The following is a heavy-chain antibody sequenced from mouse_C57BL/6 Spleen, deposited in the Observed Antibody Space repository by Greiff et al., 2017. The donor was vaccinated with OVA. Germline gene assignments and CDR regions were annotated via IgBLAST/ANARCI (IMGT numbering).Heavy chain of an antibody. V-gene: IGHV7-3*01. CDR2: IRNKANGYTT. D-gene: IGHD4-1*01. CDR3: ARSLTGPMDY. CDR1: GFTFTDYY. J-gene: IGHJ4*01. Sequence: EVMLVESGGGLVQPGGSLSLSCAASGFTFTDYYMSWVRQPPGKALEWLGFIRNKANGYTTEYSASVKGRFTISRDNSQSILYLQMNALRAEDSATYYCARSLTGPMDYWGQGTSVTVSS.